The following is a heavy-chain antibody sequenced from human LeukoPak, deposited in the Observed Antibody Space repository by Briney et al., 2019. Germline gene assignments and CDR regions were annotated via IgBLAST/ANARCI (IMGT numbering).Heavy chain of an antibody. CDR1: GFTFSDRY. D-gene: IGHD5-18*01. CDR2: ISGSGRTI. V-gene: IGHV3-11*04. J-gene: IGHJ4*02. CDR3: ARGALQLWLPDY. Sequence: GGSLRLSCAASGFTFSDRYMSWVRQAPGKGLEWVSHISGSGRTIYYADSVKGRFTISRDNAKNSLYLQMNSMRAEDTAVYYCARGALQLWLPDYWGEGPLVRVPS.